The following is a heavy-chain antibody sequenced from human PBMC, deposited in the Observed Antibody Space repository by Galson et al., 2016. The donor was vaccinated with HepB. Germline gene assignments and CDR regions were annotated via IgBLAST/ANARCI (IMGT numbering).Heavy chain of an antibody. D-gene: IGHD3-22*01. J-gene: IGHJ5*02. CDR1: GFPFATYT. CDR2: IHPDTGGT. Sequence: SVKVSCKASGFPFATYTITWVRQAPAQGLEWMGRIHPDTGGTDFAQKFQGRVTMTGDTSISTAYMELTRLRSDDTAVYYCARDFSDSSAYQNWFDPWGQGTLVTVSS. CDR3: ARDFSDSSAYQNWFDP. V-gene: IGHV1-2*06.